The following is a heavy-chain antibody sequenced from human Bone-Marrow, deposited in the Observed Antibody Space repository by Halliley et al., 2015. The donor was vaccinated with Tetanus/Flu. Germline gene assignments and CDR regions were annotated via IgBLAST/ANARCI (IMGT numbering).Heavy chain of an antibody. Sequence: SLRLSCAASGFSVSYNSMTWVRQAPGKGLEWVSILYSGGYTYYADSVRGRFTISRDNSKNTLYLQMNSLRAEDTAVYYCARDPETCTGYTCYDAPFDIWGQGTMVTVSS. V-gene: IGHV3-53*01. D-gene: IGHD2-8*02. CDR1: GFSVSYNS. CDR2: LYSGGYT. J-gene: IGHJ3*02. CDR3: ARDPETCTGYTCYDAPFDI.